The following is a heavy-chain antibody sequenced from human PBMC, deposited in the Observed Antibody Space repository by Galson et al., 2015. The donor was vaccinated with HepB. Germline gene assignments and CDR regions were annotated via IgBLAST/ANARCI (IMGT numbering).Heavy chain of an antibody. CDR1: GFTFSSYA. V-gene: IGHV3-30*04. J-gene: IGHJ4*02. CDR3: ARELGGYSGYDHDY. Sequence: SLRLSCAASGFTFSSYAMHWVRQAPGKGLEWVAVISYDGSNKYYADSVKGRFTISRDNSKNTLYLQMNSLRAEGTAVYYCARELGGYSGYDHDYWGQGTLVTVSS. D-gene: IGHD5-12*01. CDR2: ISYDGSNK.